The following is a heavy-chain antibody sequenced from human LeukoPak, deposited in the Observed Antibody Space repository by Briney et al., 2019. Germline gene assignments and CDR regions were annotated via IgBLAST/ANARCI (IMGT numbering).Heavy chain of an antibody. V-gene: IGHV4-4*07. Sequence: KTSETLSLTCTVSGGSISSYYWSWIRQPAGKGLEWIGRIYTSGSTNYNPSLKSRVTMSVDTSKNQFSLRLTSVTAADTAVYYCARDPGSSGYWYFDLWGRGTLVTVSS. CDR3: ARDPGSSGYWYFDL. CDR1: GGSISSYY. D-gene: IGHD6-19*01. CDR2: IYTSGST. J-gene: IGHJ2*01.